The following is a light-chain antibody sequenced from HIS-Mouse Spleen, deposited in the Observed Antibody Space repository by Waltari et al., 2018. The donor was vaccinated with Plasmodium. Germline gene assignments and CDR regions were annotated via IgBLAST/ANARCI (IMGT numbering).Light chain of an antibody. J-gene: IGLJ3*02. CDR2: KDS. Sequence: SYDLPQPPSVSVSPGHTARITCSGDALPHQYACGYQQKPGQAPVLVIYKDSERPPGIPERFSGSSSGTTVTLTISGVQAEDEADYYCQSADSSGTPNWVFGGGTKLTVL. CDR1: ALPHQY. V-gene: IGLV3-25*03. CDR3: QSADSSGTPNWV.